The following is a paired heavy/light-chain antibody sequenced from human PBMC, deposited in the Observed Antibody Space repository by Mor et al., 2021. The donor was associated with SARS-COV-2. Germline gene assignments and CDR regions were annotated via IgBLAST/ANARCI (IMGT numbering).Light chain of an antibody. J-gene: IGKJ2*01. V-gene: IGKV2-28*01. CDR2: LGS. CDR1: QSLLHTNGYNY. CDR3: MQNLKTPS. Sequence: DIVMTQSPLSLPVTPGEPASISCRSSQSLLHTNGYNYFDWYLQKPGQSPQLLIYLGSNRASGVPDRFSGSGSGTDFTLKISRVEAEDVGVYYCMQNLKTPSFGQGTKLEIK.
Heavy chain of an antibody. Sequence: EVQLVESGGGLVQPGGSLRLSCAASRFTVSSNYMNWVRQAPGKGLEWVSIIYSGGSTYYADSVKGRFTISRDNSKNTLYLQMNSLRAEDTAVYYCARGGRYKYGYGYDYYYGMDVWGQGTTVTVSS. CDR3: ARGGRYKYGYGYDYYYGMDV. D-gene: IGHD5-18*01. J-gene: IGHJ6*02. CDR1: RFTVSSNY. V-gene: IGHV3-66*01. CDR2: IYSGGST.